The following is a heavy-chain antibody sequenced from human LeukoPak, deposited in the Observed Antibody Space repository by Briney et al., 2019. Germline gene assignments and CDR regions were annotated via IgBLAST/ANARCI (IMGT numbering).Heavy chain of an antibody. V-gene: IGHV3-66*01. Sequence: GGSLRLSCAASGFTVSSHYMSWVRQAPGKGLEWVSIIYTGGSIYYADSVRGRFTISRDNSKNTLYLQMNSLRVEDTAVYYCARDHAVGVNDYGMDVWGQGTTVTVSS. CDR3: ARDHAVGVNDYGMDV. D-gene: IGHD3-10*01. CDR2: IYTGGSI. CDR1: GFTVSSHY. J-gene: IGHJ6*02.